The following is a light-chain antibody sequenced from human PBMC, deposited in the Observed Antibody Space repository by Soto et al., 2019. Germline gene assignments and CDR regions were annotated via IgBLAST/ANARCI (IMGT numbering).Light chain of an antibody. J-gene: IGKJ3*01. V-gene: IGKV3-15*01. CDR2: GAS. Sequence: EIVMTQSPATLSVSPGERATLSCRASQSVSSNLAWYQQKPGQAPRLLISGASTRATGIPARFSGSGSGTEFTLTISSLHSEDFAVYYCQQYNKWPFTFGPGTKVDIK. CDR3: QQYNKWPFT. CDR1: QSVSSN.